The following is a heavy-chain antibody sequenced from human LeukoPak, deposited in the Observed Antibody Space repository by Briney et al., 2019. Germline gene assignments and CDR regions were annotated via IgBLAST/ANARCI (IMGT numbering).Heavy chain of an antibody. D-gene: IGHD3-10*01. Sequence: SQTLSLTCAISGDSVSSNSAAWNWIRQSPSRGLEWLGRTYYRSKWYNDYAVSVKSRITINPDTSKNQFSLQLNSVTPEDTAVYYCARILLWFGELKDAFDIWGQGTMVTVSS. CDR3: ARILLWFGELKDAFDI. V-gene: IGHV6-1*01. CDR2: TYYRSKWYN. CDR1: GDSVSSNSAA. J-gene: IGHJ3*02.